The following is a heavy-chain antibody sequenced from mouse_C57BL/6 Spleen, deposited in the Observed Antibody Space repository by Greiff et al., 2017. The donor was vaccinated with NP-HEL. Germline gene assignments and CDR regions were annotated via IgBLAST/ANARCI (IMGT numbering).Heavy chain of an antibody. V-gene: IGHV1-19*01. Sequence: VQLQQSGPVLVKPGASVKMSCKASGYTFTDYYMHWVKQSPGKSLEWIGVINPYNGGTSYNQKFKGKATLTVDKSSSTAYMELNSLTSEDSAVYYCARDGYFDYWGQGTTLTVSS. J-gene: IGHJ2*01. CDR2: INPYNGGT. D-gene: IGHD2-3*01. CDR3: ARDGYFDY. CDR1: GYTFTDYY.